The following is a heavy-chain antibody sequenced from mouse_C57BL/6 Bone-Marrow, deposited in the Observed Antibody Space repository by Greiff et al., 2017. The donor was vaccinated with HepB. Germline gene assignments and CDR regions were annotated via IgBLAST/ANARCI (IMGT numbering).Heavy chain of an antibody. CDR2: ISNGGGIT. CDR1: GFTFSDYY. V-gene: IGHV5-12*01. CDR3: ARHEDYVRSYGMDY. Sequence: EVMLVESGGGLVQPGGSLKLSCAASGFTFSDYYMYWVRQTPEKRLEWVAYISNGGGITYYPDTVKGRFTTSRENAKNTLYLQMSRLKSEDTAMYYCARHEDYVRSYGMDYWGQGTSVTVSS. D-gene: IGHD1-1*01. J-gene: IGHJ4*01.